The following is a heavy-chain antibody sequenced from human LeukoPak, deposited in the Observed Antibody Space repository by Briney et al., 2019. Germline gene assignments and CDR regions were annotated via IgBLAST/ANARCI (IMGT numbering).Heavy chain of an antibody. CDR3: ARLSTYYDFWSGYYIFDY. J-gene: IGHJ4*02. CDR1: GGSISSSSYY. D-gene: IGHD3-3*01. Sequence: SETLSLTCTVSGGSISSSSYYWGWIRQPPGKGLEWIGSIYYSGSTYYNPSLKSRVTISVDTSKNQFSLKLSSVTAADTAVYYCARLSTYYDFWSGYYIFDYWDQGTLVTVSS. CDR2: IYYSGST. V-gene: IGHV4-39*01.